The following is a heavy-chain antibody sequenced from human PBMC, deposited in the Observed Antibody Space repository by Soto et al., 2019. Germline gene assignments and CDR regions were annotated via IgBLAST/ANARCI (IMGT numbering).Heavy chain of an antibody. D-gene: IGHD4-17*01. V-gene: IGHV5-10-1*01. Sequence: PGESLKISCKGSGYSFTSNWISWVRQMPGKGLEWMGRIDPSDSYTNYSPSFQGHVTISTDKSISTAYLHWSSLKASDTAIFYCARHRLRETTLDYWGQGTLVTVLL. CDR1: GYSFTSNW. CDR2: IDPSDSYT. CDR3: ARHRLRETTLDY. J-gene: IGHJ4*02.